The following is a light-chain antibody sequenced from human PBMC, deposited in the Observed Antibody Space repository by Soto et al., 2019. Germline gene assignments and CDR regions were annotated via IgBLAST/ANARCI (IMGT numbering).Light chain of an antibody. J-gene: IGKJ1*01. Sequence: DIVMTQSPVTLSVSPGDRATLSCRASQSVGHNLAWFQQKPGQAPRLLIYGASAGATGIPDRFSGSGFGTEFTLTISSLQSEDLAVYYCQQCNNWPRTFGQGTKVEMK. CDR2: GAS. CDR3: QQCNNWPRT. CDR1: QSVGHN. V-gene: IGKV3-15*01.